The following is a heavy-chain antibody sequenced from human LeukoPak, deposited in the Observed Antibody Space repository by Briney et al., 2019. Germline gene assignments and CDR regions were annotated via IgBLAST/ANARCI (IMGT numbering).Heavy chain of an antibody. CDR2: ISSSGNTV. CDR3: ARAGDIVVVPADFDY. Sequence: GGSLRLSCAASGFTFSDYYMSWIRQAPGKGLEWISYISSSGNTVYYADSVKGRFTISRDNAKNSLYLQMNSLRAEDTAVYYCARAGDIVVVPADFDYWGQGTLVTVSS. D-gene: IGHD2-2*01. CDR1: GFTFSDYY. J-gene: IGHJ4*02. V-gene: IGHV3-11*01.